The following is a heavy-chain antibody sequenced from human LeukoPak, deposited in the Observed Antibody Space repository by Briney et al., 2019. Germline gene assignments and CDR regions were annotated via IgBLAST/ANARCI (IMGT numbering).Heavy chain of an antibody. Sequence: PGGSLRLSCAASGFTFSSYAMHWVRQAPGKGLEYVSAISSNGGSTYYANSVKGRFTISRDNSKNTLYLQMGSLRAEDTAVYHCARDGTGYYFDYWGQGTLVTVSS. V-gene: IGHV3-64*01. CDR3: ARDGTGYYFDY. CDR1: GFTFSSYA. D-gene: IGHD1-26*01. J-gene: IGHJ4*02. CDR2: ISSNGGST.